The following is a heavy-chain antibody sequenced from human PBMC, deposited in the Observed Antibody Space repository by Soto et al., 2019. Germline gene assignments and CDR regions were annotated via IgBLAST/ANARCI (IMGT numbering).Heavy chain of an antibody. CDR1: GFTFSNYW. CDR3: ARDNMDCGNGVCYAFDI. V-gene: IGHV3-7*01. Sequence: EVQLVESGGGLVQPGGSLRLSCAASGFTFSNYWMNWVRQAPGKGLECVANIRQDGGEKYYVDSVKGRFTVSRDNARNSLSLQMNSLRAEDTAVYYCARDNMDCGNGVCYAFDIWGQGTMVTVSS. CDR2: IRQDGGEK. D-gene: IGHD2-8*01. J-gene: IGHJ3*02.